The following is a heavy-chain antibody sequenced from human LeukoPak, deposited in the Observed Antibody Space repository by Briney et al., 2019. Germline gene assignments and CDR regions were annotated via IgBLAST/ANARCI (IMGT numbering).Heavy chain of an antibody. CDR2: IWYDGSHK. V-gene: IGHV3-33*01. J-gene: IGHJ4*02. D-gene: IGHD2/OR15-2a*01. CDR1: GFTFSSYG. Sequence: PGGSLRLSCAASGFTFSSYGMHWVRQAPGKGLEWVAVIWYDGSHKYYADSVKGRFTISRDNSENSLYLQMNSLRAEDTAVYYCARAREGFYGPFDYWGQGTLLTVSS. CDR3: ARAREGFYGPFDY.